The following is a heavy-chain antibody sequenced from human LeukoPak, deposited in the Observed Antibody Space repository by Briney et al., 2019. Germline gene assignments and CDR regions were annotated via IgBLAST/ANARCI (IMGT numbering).Heavy chain of an antibody. Sequence: GESLKISCKGSGYSFSSYWIGWVRQMPGKGLDWIGIIYPGDSDTRYSPSFQGQVTISADKSISTAYLQWSSLQASDTAMYYCARQGFYGSGNRPFDYWGQGTLVTVSS. J-gene: IGHJ4*02. D-gene: IGHD3-10*01. V-gene: IGHV5-51*01. CDR2: IYPGDSDT. CDR1: GYSFSSYW. CDR3: ARQGFYGSGNRPFDY.